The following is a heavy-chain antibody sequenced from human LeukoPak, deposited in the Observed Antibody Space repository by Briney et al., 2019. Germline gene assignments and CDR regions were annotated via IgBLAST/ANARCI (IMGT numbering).Heavy chain of an antibody. CDR2: ISSSGSTI. D-gene: IGHD3-22*01. J-gene: IGHJ4*02. CDR3: ARVEAGTHYYDSSGYYSNGDY. CDR1: GFTFSSYE. Sequence: PGGSLRLSCAASGFTFSSYEMNWVRQAPGKGLEWVSYISSSGSTIYYADSVKGRFTISRDNAKNSLYLQMNSLRAEDTAVYYCARVEAGTHYYDSSGYYSNGDYWGQGTLVTVSS. V-gene: IGHV3-48*03.